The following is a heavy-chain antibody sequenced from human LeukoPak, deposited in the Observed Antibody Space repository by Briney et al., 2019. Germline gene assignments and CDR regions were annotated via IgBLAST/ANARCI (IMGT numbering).Heavy chain of an antibody. CDR2: ISYDGSNK. D-gene: IGHD6-13*01. V-gene: IGHV3-30*03. J-gene: IGHJ4*02. CDR3: ARDGSISPAGRGYY. CDR1: GFTFSSYG. Sequence: GGSLRLSCAASGFTFSSYGMHWVRQAPGKGLEWVAVISYDGSNKYYADSVKGRFTISRDNSKNTLYLQMNSLRAEDTAVYYCARDGSISPAGRGYYWGQGTLVTVSS.